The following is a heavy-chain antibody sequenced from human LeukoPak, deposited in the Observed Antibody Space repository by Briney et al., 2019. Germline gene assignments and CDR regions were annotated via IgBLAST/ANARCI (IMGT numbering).Heavy chain of an antibody. CDR2: ISSSSSYI. CDR1: GFTFSSYS. J-gene: IGHJ4*02. CDR3: AKELTTVTHFDY. Sequence: GGSLRLSCAASGFTFSSYSMNWVRQAPGKGLEWVSSISSSSSYIYYADSVKGRFTISRDNAKNSLYLQMNSLRPEDTAVYYCAKELTTVTHFDYWGQGTLVTVSS. V-gene: IGHV3-21*01. D-gene: IGHD4-17*01.